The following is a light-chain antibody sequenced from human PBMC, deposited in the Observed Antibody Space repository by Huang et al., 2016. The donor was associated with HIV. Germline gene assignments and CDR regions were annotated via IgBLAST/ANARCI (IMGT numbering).Light chain of an antibody. CDR2: KAS. J-gene: IGKJ4*01. CDR3: QQYNSYSPLT. Sequence: DIQMTQSPSTLSASVGDRVTITCRASQSVSTWLAWYQQKPGKAPKLLIYKASSLESGVPSRFSGSGSGTEFTLTISSLQPDDFATYYCQQYNSYSPLTFGGGTKVGIK. V-gene: IGKV1-5*03. CDR1: QSVSTW.